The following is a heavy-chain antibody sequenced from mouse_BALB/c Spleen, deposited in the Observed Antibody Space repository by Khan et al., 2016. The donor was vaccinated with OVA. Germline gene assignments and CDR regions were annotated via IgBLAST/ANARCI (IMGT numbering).Heavy chain of an antibody. D-gene: IGHD1-2*01. Sequence: QVRLQQSGPGLVAPSQSLSITCTVSGFSLTGYGVNWVRQPPGKGLEWLGMIWGDGSTDYNSALKSRLSIKKDNSKSQVFLKMNSLQIDDTARYYCARELRLGGFAYWGQGTLVTVSA. J-gene: IGHJ3*01. CDR2: IWGDGST. CDR3: ARELRLGGFAY. V-gene: IGHV2-6-7*01. CDR1: GFSLTGYG.